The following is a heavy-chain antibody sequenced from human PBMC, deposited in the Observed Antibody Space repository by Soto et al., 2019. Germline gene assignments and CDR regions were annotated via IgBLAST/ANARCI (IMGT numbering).Heavy chain of an antibody. CDR3: AASSRYYDILTGYYAFDI. V-gene: IGHV1-2*02. Sequence: ASVKVSCKASGYTFTGYYMHWVRQAPGQGLEWMGWINPNSGGTNYAQKFQGRVTMTRDTSISTAYMELSRLRSDDTAVYYCAASSRYYDILTGYYAFDIWGQGTMVTVSS. CDR1: GYTFTGYY. J-gene: IGHJ3*02. CDR2: INPNSGGT. D-gene: IGHD3-9*01.